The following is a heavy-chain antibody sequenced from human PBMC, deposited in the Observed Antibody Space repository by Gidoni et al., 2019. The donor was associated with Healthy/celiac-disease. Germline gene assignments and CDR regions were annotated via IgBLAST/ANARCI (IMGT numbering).Heavy chain of an antibody. D-gene: IGHD2-8*02. V-gene: IGHV3-74*01. CDR1: GFTFSSYW. Sequence: EVQLVESGGGLVQPGGSLRLSCAASGFTFSSYWMHWVRQAPGKGLVWVSRINRDGSSTSDADSVKGRFTISRDNAKNTLYLQMNSLRAEDTAVYYCARPLLAHGSNLNYWGQGTLVTVSS. CDR3: ARPLLAHGSNLNY. CDR2: INRDGSST. J-gene: IGHJ4*02.